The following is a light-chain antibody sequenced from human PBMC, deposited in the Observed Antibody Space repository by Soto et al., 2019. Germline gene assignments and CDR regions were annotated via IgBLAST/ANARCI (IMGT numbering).Light chain of an antibody. CDR1: QGIDSS. CDR3: QQLHGYPIT. J-gene: IGKJ5*01. V-gene: IGKV1-9*01. Sequence: ILLTQSPSSLSASVGDRVTITCRASQGIDSSFAWYQQKPGKAPKLLIYAASNLQSGVPSRFSGSGSGTHFTLTISSLQPEDFATYYCQQLHGYPITFGQGTRLEI. CDR2: AAS.